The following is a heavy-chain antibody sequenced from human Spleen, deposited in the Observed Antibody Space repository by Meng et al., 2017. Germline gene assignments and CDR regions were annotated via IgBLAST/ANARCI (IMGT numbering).Heavy chain of an antibody. D-gene: IGHD7-27*01. J-gene: IGHJ4*02. CDR1: GYIFTGYY. V-gene: IGHV1-2*02. CDR2: INPNSGGT. CDR3: ARDQTGATLFDY. Sequence: ASVKVSCKTSGYIFTGYYMHWVRQAPGQGLEWMGWINPNSGGTNYAQKFQGRVTMTGDTSTSTVYMELSSLRSEDTAVYYCARDQTGATLFDYWGQGTLVTVSS.